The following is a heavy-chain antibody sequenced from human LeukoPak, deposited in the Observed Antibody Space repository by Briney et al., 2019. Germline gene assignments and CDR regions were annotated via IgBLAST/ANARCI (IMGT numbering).Heavy chain of an antibody. CDR1: GGSFSGYY. CDR2: INHSGST. D-gene: IGHD6-13*01. CDR3: ATRPVTGTPFDY. J-gene: IGHJ4*02. V-gene: IGHV4-34*01. Sequence: SETLSLTCAVYGGSFSGYYRSWIRQPPGKGLEWIGEINHSGSTNYNPSLKSRITISVDTSKNQFSLKLSSVTAADTAVYYCATRPVTGTPFDYWGQGTLVTVSS.